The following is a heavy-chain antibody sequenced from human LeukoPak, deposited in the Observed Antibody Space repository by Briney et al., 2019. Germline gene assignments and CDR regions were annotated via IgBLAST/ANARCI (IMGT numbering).Heavy chain of an antibody. CDR3: ARLVGGLTIFGVVPANWFDP. CDR2: IDYSGST. V-gene: IGHV4-59*08. CDR1: GGSISSYY. D-gene: IGHD3-3*01. J-gene: IGHJ5*02. Sequence: SETLSLTCTVSGGSISSYYWSWIRQPPGKGLEWIGYIDYSGSTNYNPSLKRRVTISAATSKHQSSLKLSSVTAADTAVYYCARLVGGLTIFGVVPANWFDPWGQGTLVTVSS.